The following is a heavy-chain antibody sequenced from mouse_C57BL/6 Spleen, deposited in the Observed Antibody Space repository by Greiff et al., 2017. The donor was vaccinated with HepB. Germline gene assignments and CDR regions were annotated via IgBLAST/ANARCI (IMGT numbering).Heavy chain of an antibody. CDR2: INPNNGGT. D-gene: IGHD1-1*01. J-gene: IGHJ4*01. V-gene: IGHV1-26*01. Sequence: VQLQQSGPELVKPGASVKISCKASGYTFTDYYMNWVKQSHGKSLEWIGDINPNNGGTSYNQKFKGKATLTVDKSSSTAYMELRSLTSEDSAVYYCARSIGVVPTMDYWGQGTSVTVSS. CDR3: ARSIGVVPTMDY. CDR1: GYTFTDYY.